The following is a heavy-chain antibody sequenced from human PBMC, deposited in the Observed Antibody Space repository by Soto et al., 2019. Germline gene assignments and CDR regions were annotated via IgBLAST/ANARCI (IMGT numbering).Heavy chain of an antibody. J-gene: IGHJ6*02. CDR1: GFTFSSYG. Sequence: GGSLRLSCAASGFTFSSYGMHWVRQAPGKGLEWVAVISYDGSNKYYADSVKGRFTISRDNSKNTLYLQMNSLRAEDTAVYYCAKDFVPTDYYYGMDVWGQGTTVTVSS. V-gene: IGHV3-30*18. CDR3: AKDFVPTDYYYGMDV. CDR2: ISYDGSNK.